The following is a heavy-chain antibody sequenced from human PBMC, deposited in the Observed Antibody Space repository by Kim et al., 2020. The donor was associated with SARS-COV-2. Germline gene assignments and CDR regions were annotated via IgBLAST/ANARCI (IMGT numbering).Heavy chain of an antibody. J-gene: IGHJ6*02. CDR3: AREVQLRYFDWSYYYYGMDV. V-gene: IGHV4-39*01. CDR2: IYYSGST. D-gene: IGHD3-9*01. CDR1: GGSISSSSYY. Sequence: SETLSLTCTVSGGSISSSSYYWGWIRQPPGKGLEWIGSIYYSGSTYYNPSLKRRVTISVDTSKNQFSLKLSSVTAADTAVYYCAREVQLRYFDWSYYYYGMDVWGQGTTVTVSS.